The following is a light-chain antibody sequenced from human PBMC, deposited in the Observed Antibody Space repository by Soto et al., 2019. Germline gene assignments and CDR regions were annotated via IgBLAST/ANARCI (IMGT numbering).Light chain of an antibody. CDR1: QSVSSY. CDR2: DAS. J-gene: IGKJ2*01. CDR3: QQRSSWMYT. V-gene: IGKV3-11*01. Sequence: EIVLTQSPATLSLSPGERANLSCRASQSVSSYLAWYQQKPGQAPRLLIYDASNRATDIPARFSGSGSGTDFTLTISSLEPEDFALYYCQQRSSWMYTFGQGTKLEIK.